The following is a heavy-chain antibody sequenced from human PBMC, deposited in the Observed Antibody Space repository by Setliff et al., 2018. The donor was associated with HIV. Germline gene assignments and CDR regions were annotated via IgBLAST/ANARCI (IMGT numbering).Heavy chain of an antibody. Sequence: SETLSLTCTVSGGSNSGDYWSWIRQPPGKGLEWIGYIHTSGRTNYNYPFKTRATISRDTSKNKFSLRLSSVTATDTAMYYCARHPREETQRNYKFDSWGQGTLVTVSS. V-gene: IGHV4-4*09. CDR2: IHTSGRT. CDR1: GGSNSGDY. D-gene: IGHD1-7*01. J-gene: IGHJ4*02. CDR3: ARHPREETQRNYKFDS.